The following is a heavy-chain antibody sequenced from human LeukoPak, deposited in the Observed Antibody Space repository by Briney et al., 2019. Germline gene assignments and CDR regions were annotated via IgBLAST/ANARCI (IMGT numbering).Heavy chain of an antibody. D-gene: IGHD6-6*01. Sequence: PGGSLRLSSAASGFTIISHGMQWVRQAPGKGLEWVAVTSHDGSIQYYADSVKGRFTVSRDNSKNTLFLQMNSLRAEDTAVYYCAKEAGGAGSSYAAYFDYWGQGTPVTVSS. CDR2: TSHDGSIQ. V-gene: IGHV3-30*18. CDR1: GFTIISHG. CDR3: AKEAGGAGSSYAAYFDY. J-gene: IGHJ4*02.